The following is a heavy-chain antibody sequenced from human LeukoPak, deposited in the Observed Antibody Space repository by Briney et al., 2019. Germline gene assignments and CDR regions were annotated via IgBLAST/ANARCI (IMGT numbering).Heavy chain of an antibody. CDR3: ATRKETWELPDLYYYGMDV. D-gene: IGHD1-26*01. Sequence: GASVKLSCKVSGYTLTELSMHWVSQAPGKGLEWMGGFDPEDGETIYAQKLQGRVTMTEDTSTDTAYMELSSLRSEDTAVYYCATRKETWELPDLYYYGMDVWGQGTTVTVS. CDR2: FDPEDGET. V-gene: IGHV1-24*01. CDR1: GYTLTELS. J-gene: IGHJ6*02.